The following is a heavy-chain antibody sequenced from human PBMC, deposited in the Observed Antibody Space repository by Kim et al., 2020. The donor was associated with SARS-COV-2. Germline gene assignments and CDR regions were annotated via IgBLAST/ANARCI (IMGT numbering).Heavy chain of an antibody. D-gene: IGHD4-17*01. J-gene: IGHJ2*01. V-gene: IGHV3-73*01. Sequence: GGSLRLSCVASGFTFSGSTMHWVRQASGKGLEWVGRIRSQANSYATAYAASVKGRFTISRDDSKNTAYLQMNSLKTEDTAVYYCTRLGGTDAVDYGDYVSYWYFDLWGRGTLITVSS. CDR3: TRLGGTDAVDYGDYVSYWYFDL. CDR2: IRSQANSYAT. CDR1: GFTFSGST.